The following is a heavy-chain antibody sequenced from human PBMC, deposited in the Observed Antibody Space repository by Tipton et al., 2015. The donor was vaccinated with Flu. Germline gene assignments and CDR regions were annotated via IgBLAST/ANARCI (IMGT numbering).Heavy chain of an antibody. V-gene: IGHV3-21*01. CDR3: ARDMRGYDFWSGYYDYYYGMDV. D-gene: IGHD3-3*01. J-gene: IGHJ6*02. CDR2: ISSSSSYI. Sequence: SLRLSCAASGFTFSSYSMNWVRQAPGKGLEWVSSISSSSSYIYYADSVKGRFTISRDNAKNSLYLQMNSLRAEDTAVYYCARDMRGYDFWSGYYDYYYGMDVWGQGTTVTVSS. CDR1: GFTFSSYS.